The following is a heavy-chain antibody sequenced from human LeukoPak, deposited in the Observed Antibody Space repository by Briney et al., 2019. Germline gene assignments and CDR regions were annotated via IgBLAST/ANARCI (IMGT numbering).Heavy chain of an antibody. D-gene: IGHD3-22*01. Sequence: PSETLPLTCAVYGGSFSGYYWSWIRQPPGKGLEWIGEINHSGSTNYNPSLKSRVTISVDTSKNQFSLKLSSVTAADTAVYYCARVRGYYYDSSGYPGWYFDYWGQGTLVTVSS. CDR2: INHSGST. CDR3: ARVRGYYYDSSGYPGWYFDY. CDR1: GGSFSGYY. V-gene: IGHV4-34*01. J-gene: IGHJ4*02.